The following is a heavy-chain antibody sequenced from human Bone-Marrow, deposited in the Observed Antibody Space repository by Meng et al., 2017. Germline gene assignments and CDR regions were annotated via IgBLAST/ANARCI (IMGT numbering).Heavy chain of an antibody. V-gene: IGHV3-30-3*01. CDR2: ISYDGSNK. CDR3: TRANYYASGSYCFDF. J-gene: IGHJ4*02. D-gene: IGHD3-10*01. Sequence: VQLVESGGGVVQPGRSLSLSCAASGFTFSTSAMHWVRQAPGKGLEWVAVISYDGSNKYHADSVKGRFTISRDNSKNTLYLQVKSLRAEDTAVYYCTRANYYASGSYCFDFWGQGTLVTVSS. CDR1: GFTFSTSA.